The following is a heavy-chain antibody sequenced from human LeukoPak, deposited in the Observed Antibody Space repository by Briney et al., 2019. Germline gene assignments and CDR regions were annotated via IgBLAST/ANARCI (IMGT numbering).Heavy chain of an antibody. CDR2: LYYSGST. D-gene: IGHD3-10*01. V-gene: IGHV4-59*01. J-gene: IGHJ3*02. CDR3: ARGGSGISNAFDI. CDR1: GGSISSYY. Sequence: SQTLSLTCTVSGGSISSYYWSWIRQPPGKGLEWIGYLYYSGSTNSNPSLKSRVTMSVDTSKNQFSLKLRSVTAADTAVYYCARGGSGISNAFDIWGQGTMVTVSS.